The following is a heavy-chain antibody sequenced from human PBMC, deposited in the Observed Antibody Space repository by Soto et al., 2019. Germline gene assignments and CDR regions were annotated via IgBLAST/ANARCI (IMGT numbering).Heavy chain of an antibody. D-gene: IGHD2-2*01. CDR2: ISYDGSNK. J-gene: IGHJ4*02. V-gene: IGHV3-30*18. CDR1: GFTFSSYG. Sequence: QVQLVESGGGVVQTGRSLRLSCAASGFTFSSYGMHWVRQAPGKGLEWVAVISYDGSNKYYADSVKGRFTISRDNSKITLYLQMTNLRAEDTAVYYCAKGVVPAAQGEFDYWGQGTLVTVSS. CDR3: AKGVVPAAQGEFDY.